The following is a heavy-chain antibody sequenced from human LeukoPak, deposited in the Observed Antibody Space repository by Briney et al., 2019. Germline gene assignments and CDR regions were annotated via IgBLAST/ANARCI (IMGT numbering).Heavy chain of an antibody. CDR2: IKQDGSEK. CDR3: ARDRGECTNGVCYYPDFDY. J-gene: IGHJ4*02. V-gene: IGHV3-7*01. CDR1: GFTFSSYW. Sequence: GGSLRLSCAASGFTFSSYWMTWVRQAPGKGLEWVANIKQDGSEKYYVDSVKGRFTISRDNAKNSLSLHMNSLRAEDTAVYYCARDRGECTNGVCYYPDFDYWGQGTLVTVSS. D-gene: IGHD2-8*01.